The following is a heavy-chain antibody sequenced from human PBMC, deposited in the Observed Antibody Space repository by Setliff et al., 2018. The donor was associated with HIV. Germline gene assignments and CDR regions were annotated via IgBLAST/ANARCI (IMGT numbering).Heavy chain of an antibody. J-gene: IGHJ6*03. CDR2: ISSSSNTI. CDR1: GFTFSDYY. Sequence: PGGSLRLSCAASGFTFSDYYMKWVRQAPGKGLEWVSSISSSSNTIHYADSVQGRFTISRDTPSNTVYLQMNSLRAEDTALYYCAKDSEAVAVKYYYMDVWGRGTTVTVSS. CDR3: AKDSEAVAVKYYYMDV. D-gene: IGHD6-19*01. V-gene: IGHV3-48*01.